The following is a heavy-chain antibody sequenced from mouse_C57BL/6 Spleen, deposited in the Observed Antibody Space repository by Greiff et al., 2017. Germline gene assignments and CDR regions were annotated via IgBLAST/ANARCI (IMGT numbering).Heavy chain of an antibody. Sequence: EVKVVESGGGLVKPGGSLKLSCAASGFTFSSYAMSWVRQTPEKRLEWVATISDGGSYTYYPDNVKGRFTISRDNAKNNLYLQMSHLKSEDTAMYYCARDISNFFDYWGQGTTLTVSS. V-gene: IGHV5-4*01. CDR2: ISDGGSYT. CDR3: ARDISNFFDY. D-gene: IGHD1-1*01. J-gene: IGHJ2*01. CDR1: GFTFSSYA.